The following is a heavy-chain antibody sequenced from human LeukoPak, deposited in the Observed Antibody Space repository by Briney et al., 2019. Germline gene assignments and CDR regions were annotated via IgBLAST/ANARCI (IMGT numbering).Heavy chain of an antibody. Sequence: ASVKVSCKASGYTFTGYYMHWVRQAPGQGLEWMGWINPNSGGTNYAQKFQGRVTMTRDTSISTAYMELSRLRSDDTAVYYCARVSSVRGAIPNYYFDYWGQGTLVTVSS. D-gene: IGHD3-10*01. CDR1: GYTFTGYY. J-gene: IGHJ4*02. V-gene: IGHV1-2*02. CDR3: ARVSSVRGAIPNYYFDY. CDR2: INPNSGGT.